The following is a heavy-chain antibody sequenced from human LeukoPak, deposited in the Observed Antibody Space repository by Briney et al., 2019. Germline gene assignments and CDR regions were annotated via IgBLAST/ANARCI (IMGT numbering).Heavy chain of an antibody. J-gene: IGHJ4*02. V-gene: IGHV3-23*01. CDR1: GFTFSSYG. CDR2: ISGSGDNT. CDR3: AKDLLRFLEWFTNFDS. Sequence: GGSLSLSCAASGFTFSSYGINWVRQTPGKGLEWVSAISGSGDNTFYAESVKGRFTISRDNSKNTVYLQMNSLSAEDTAVYYCAKDLLRFLEWFTNFDSWGQGTLVTVSS. D-gene: IGHD3-3*01.